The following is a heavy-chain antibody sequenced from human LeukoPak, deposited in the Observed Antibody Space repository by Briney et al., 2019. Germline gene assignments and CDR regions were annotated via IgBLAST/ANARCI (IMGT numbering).Heavy chain of an antibody. J-gene: IGHJ4*02. V-gene: IGHV3-23*01. D-gene: IGHD6-13*01. Sequence: GGSLRLSCAASEFTFSSYAMSWVRQAPGKGLEWVSAVSGSGGSTYYADSVKGRFTISRDNSKNTLYLQMNSLRAEDTAVYYCAKSSGYSSAAGTGTRRYFDYWGQGTLVTVSS. CDR3: AKSSGYSSAAGTGTRRYFDY. CDR1: EFTFSSYA. CDR2: VSGSGGST.